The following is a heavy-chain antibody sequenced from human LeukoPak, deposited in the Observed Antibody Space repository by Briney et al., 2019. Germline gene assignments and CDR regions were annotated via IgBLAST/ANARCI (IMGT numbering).Heavy chain of an antibody. Sequence: GALRLSCAASGFTFSGSAMHWVRQASGKGLEWVGRIRSKANSYATAYAASVKGRFTISRDNSRNTLYLQMNSLRAEDTAVYYCANSDYYDGSGGIDYWGQGTLVAVSS. V-gene: IGHV3-73*01. CDR3: ANSDYYDGSGGIDY. D-gene: IGHD3-22*01. CDR1: GFTFSGSA. CDR2: IRSKANSYAT. J-gene: IGHJ4*02.